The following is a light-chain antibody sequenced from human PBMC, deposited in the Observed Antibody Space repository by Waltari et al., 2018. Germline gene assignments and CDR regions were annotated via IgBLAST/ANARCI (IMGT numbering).Light chain of an antibody. Sequence: DIVMTQSPDSLAVSLGGRATINCKSSQGVLYSSNNKNYLAWYQQKPGQPPKLLIYWASTRESGVPDRFSGSGSGTDFTRTISSLQAEDVAVYYCQQYYSTPLTFGQGTKVEIK. V-gene: IGKV4-1*01. CDR2: WAS. CDR3: QQYYSTPLT. CDR1: QGVLYSSNNKNY. J-gene: IGKJ1*01.